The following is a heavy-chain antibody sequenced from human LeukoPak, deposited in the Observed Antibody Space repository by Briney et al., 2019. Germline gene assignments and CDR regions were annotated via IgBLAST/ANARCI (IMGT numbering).Heavy chain of an antibody. Sequence: GGSLRLSCAASGFTFSSYWTSWVRQAPGKGLEWVANIKQDGSEKYYVDSVKGRFTISRDNAKNSLYPQMNSLRAEDTAVYYCASCIAAAGTSSDDAFDIWGQGTMVTVSS. CDR1: GFTFSSYW. V-gene: IGHV3-7*01. CDR3: ASCIAAAGTSSDDAFDI. CDR2: IKQDGSEK. D-gene: IGHD6-13*01. J-gene: IGHJ3*02.